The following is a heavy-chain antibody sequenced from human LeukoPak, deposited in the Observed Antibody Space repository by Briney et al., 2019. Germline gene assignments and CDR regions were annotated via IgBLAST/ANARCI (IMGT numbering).Heavy chain of an antibody. D-gene: IGHD3-10*01. Sequence: GGSLRLSCAASGXTFSSYAMHWVRQAPGKGLEYVSAISSNGGSTYYANSAKGRFTISRDNAKNTLYLQTNSLRAEDTAVYYCARGFGGVGDWYFDFWGRGTLVTVSS. CDR3: ARGFGGVGDWYFDF. J-gene: IGHJ2*01. CDR2: ISSNGGST. CDR1: GXTFSSYA. V-gene: IGHV3-64*01.